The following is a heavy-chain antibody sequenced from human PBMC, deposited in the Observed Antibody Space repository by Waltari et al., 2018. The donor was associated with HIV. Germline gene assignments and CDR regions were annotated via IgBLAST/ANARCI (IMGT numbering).Heavy chain of an antibody. V-gene: IGHV3-23*01. D-gene: IGHD2-15*01. Sequence: VRQAPGKGLEWVSTISGSGDSTYYADSVKGRFTISRDNSKNTVYLQMNSLRAEDSAVYYCAKARALVVVAATNYWGQGTLVTVSS. CDR3: AKARALVVVAATNY. J-gene: IGHJ4*02. CDR2: ISGSGDST.